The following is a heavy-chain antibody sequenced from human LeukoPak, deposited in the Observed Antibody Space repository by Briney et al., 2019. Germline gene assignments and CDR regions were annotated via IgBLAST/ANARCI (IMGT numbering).Heavy chain of an antibody. CDR3: ARGYCSSTSCLSNYYYYGMDV. J-gene: IGHJ6*02. D-gene: IGHD2-2*01. CDR1: GGTFSSYA. V-gene: IGHV1-69*13. CDR2: IILIFGTA. Sequence: EASVKVSCKASGGTFSSYAISWVRQAPGQGLEWMGGIILIFGTANYAQKFQGRVTITADESTSTAYMELSSLRSEDTAVYYCARGYCSSTSCLSNYYYYGMDVWGQGTTVTVSS.